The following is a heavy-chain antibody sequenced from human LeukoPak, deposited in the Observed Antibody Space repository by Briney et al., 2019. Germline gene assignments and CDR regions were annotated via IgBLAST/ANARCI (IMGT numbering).Heavy chain of an antibody. V-gene: IGHV3-7*03. CDR2: IKQDGSEK. Sequence: GGSLRLSCAASGFTFSDYWLTWVRQAPGKGLEWVANIKQDGSEKYYVDSVKGRFTISRDDVKGSLFLQMDSLGADDTAVYFCARGDRVGITTGHFDYWGQGALVTVSS. D-gene: IGHD2-21*01. CDR3: ARGDRVGITTGHFDY. J-gene: IGHJ4*02. CDR1: GFTFSDYW.